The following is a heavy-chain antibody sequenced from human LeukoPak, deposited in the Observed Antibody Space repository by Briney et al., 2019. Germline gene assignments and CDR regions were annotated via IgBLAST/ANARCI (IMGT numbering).Heavy chain of an antibody. Sequence: GGSLRLSCAASGFTFSSYGMHWVRQAPGKGLEWVAFIRYDGSNKYYADSVKGRFTISRDNSKNTLYLQMNSLRAEDTAVYYCARDPELNDYSNFPAYWGQGTLVTVSS. V-gene: IGHV3-30*02. J-gene: IGHJ4*02. CDR2: IRYDGSNK. D-gene: IGHD4/OR15-4a*01. CDR1: GFTFSSYG. CDR3: ARDPELNDYSNFPAY.